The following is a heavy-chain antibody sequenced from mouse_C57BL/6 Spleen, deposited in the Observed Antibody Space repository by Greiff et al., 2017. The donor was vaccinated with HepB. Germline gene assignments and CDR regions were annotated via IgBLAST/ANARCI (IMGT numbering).Heavy chain of an antibody. Sequence: EVKLVESEGGLVQPGSSMKLSCTASGFTFSDYYMAWVRQVPEKGLEWVANINYDGSSTYYLDSLKSRFIISRDNAKNILYLQMSSLKSEDTATYYCARDYGMDYWGQGTSVTVSS. V-gene: IGHV5-16*01. CDR1: GFTFSDYY. CDR2: INYDGSST. D-gene: IGHD1-1*01. J-gene: IGHJ4*01. CDR3: ARDYGMDY.